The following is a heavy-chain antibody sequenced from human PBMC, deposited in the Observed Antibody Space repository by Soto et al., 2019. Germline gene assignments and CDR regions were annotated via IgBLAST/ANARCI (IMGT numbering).Heavy chain of an antibody. CDR1: GGSISSGGYY. CDR2: IYYSGST. J-gene: IGHJ5*02. V-gene: IGHV4-31*03. CDR3: ARAAHYSSPFRWFDP. D-gene: IGHD6-13*01. Sequence: PSETLSLTCTVSGGSISSGGYYWSWIRQHPGKGLEWIGYIYYSGSTYYNPSLKSRVTISVDTSKNQFSLKLSFVTAADTAVYYCARAAHYSSPFRWFDPWGQGTLVTVSS.